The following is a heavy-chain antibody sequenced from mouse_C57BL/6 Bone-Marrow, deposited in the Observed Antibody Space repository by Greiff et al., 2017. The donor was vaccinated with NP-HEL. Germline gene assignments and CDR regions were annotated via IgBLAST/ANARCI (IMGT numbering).Heavy chain of an antibody. Sequence: VQLQESGAELARPGASVKLSCKASGYTFTSYGISWVKQRTGQGLEWIGEIYPRSGNTYYNEKFKGKATLTADKSSSTAYMELRSLTSEDSAVYFGAREGVYYGSSPWFAYWGQGTLVTVSA. CDR3: AREGVYYGSSPWFAY. CDR2: IYPRSGNT. CDR1: GYTFTSYG. D-gene: IGHD1-1*01. V-gene: IGHV1-81*01. J-gene: IGHJ3*01.